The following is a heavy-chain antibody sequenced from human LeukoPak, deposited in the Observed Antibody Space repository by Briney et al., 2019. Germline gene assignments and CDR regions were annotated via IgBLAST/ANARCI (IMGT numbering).Heavy chain of an antibody. CDR2: IYPGDSDT. Sequence: GESLKISCKGSGYSFTSYWIGWVRQMPGKDLEWMGIIYPGDSDTRYSPSFQGQVTISADKSISTAYLQWSSLKASDTAMYYCARQKDSGGSGYYYYYYGMDVWGQGTTVTVSS. CDR1: GYSFTSYW. CDR3: ARQKDSGGSGYYYYYYGMDV. D-gene: IGHD3-22*01. J-gene: IGHJ6*02. V-gene: IGHV5-51*01.